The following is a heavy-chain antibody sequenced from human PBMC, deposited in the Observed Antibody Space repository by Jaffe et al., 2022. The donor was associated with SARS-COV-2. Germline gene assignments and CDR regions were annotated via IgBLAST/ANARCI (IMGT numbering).Heavy chain of an antibody. J-gene: IGHJ4*02. D-gene: IGHD5-12*01. CDR1: GGSISSGSYY. Sequence: QVQLQESGPGLVKPSQTLSLTCTVSGGSISSGSYYWSWIRQPAGKGLEWIGRIYTSGSTNYNPSLKSRVTISVDTSKNQFSLKLSSVTAADTAVYYCARSTRRDGYNFGYWGQGTLVTVSS. CDR2: IYTSGST. CDR3: ARSTRRDGYNFGY. V-gene: IGHV4-61*02.